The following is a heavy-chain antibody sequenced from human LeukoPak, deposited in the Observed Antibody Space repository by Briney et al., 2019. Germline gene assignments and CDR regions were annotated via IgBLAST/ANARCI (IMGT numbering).Heavy chain of an antibody. CDR2: ISGSGGST. CDR1: GFTFSNYA. J-gene: IGHJ3*02. V-gene: IGHV3-23*01. D-gene: IGHD2-21*01. CDR3: AKDLYSYLGAFDI. Sequence: GGSLRLSCAASGFTFSNYAMSWVRPPPGRGLAWVSAISGSGGSTYYADSAKGRFTISRDNSKNTLYLQMNSLRAEDTAVYYCAKDLYSYLGAFDIWGQGTMVTVSS.